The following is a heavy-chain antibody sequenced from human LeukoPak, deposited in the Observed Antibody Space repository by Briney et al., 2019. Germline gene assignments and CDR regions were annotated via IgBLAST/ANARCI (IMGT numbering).Heavy chain of an antibody. J-gene: IGHJ4*02. CDR2: TYYRSKWYN. D-gene: IGHD6-6*01. CDR1: GDRLSRNSAA. V-gene: IGHV6-1*01. CDR3: ARGSDGSSSPHFDY. Sequence: SQTLSLTCAISGDRLSRNSAAWNWIRQSPARGLGWLGWTYYRSKWYNNYAVSVKSRITINPDTSKNQFSLQLNSVTPEDTAVYYCARGSDGSSSPHFDYWGQGTLVTASS.